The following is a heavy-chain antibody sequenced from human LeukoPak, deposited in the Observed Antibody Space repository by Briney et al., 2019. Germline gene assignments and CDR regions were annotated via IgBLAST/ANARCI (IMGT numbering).Heavy chain of an antibody. V-gene: IGHV1-2*02. D-gene: IGHD2-2*01. CDR2: INPNSGGT. CDR1: GYTFTGYY. CDR3: ASHIRYCSSTSCSVGYYYYYMDV. J-gene: IGHJ6*03. Sequence: ASVKVSCKASGYTFTGYYMHWVRQAPGQGLEWMGWINPNSGGTNYAQKFQGRVTMTRDTSISTAYMELSRLRSDDTAVYYCASHIRYCSSTSCSVGYYYYYMDVWGKGTTVTISS.